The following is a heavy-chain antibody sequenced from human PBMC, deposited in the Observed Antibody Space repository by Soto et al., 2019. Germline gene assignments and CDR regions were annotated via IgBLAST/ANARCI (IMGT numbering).Heavy chain of an antibody. CDR1: GGSFSGYY. Sequence: SETLSLTCAVYGGSFSGYYWSWIRQPPGKGLEWIGEINPSGSTKYIPSLKSRVIVSLDTSKTQFSLKLTSVTAADTAVYYCARGRMLRGKADMDVWGQGTTVTVSS. CDR3: ARGRMLRGKADMDV. CDR2: INPSGST. D-gene: IGHD3-16*01. V-gene: IGHV4-34*01. J-gene: IGHJ6*02.